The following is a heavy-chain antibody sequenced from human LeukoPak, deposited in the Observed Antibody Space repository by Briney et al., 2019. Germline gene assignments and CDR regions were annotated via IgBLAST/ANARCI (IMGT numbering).Heavy chain of an antibody. CDR1: GFTFSSYW. CDR3: AKGLSGYYDSVGY. J-gene: IGHJ4*02. Sequence: GGSLRLSCAASGFTFSSYWMHWVRQAPGKGLEWVAVIWYDGSNKYYADSVKGRFTISRDNSKNTLYLQMNSLRAEDTAVYYCAKGLSGYYDSVGYWGQGTLVTVSS. V-gene: IGHV3-33*06. CDR2: IWYDGSNK. D-gene: IGHD3-22*01.